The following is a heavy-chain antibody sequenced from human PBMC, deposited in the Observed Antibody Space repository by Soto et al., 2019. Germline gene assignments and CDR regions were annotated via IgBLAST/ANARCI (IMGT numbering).Heavy chain of an antibody. V-gene: IGHV4-38-2*01. J-gene: IGHJ6*02. CDR2: ISHSGTT. Sequence: PSEPLSLTCAVACYSITSGYHWGWIRQPPRKGLEWIGTISHSGTTYYNPSLKSRVTISVDTSKNQLSLKLTSVTAADTALYYCPRVHCSTTSCLINGTDGWGDGTMV. CDR3: PRVHCSTTSCLINGTDG. CDR1: CYSITSGYH. D-gene: IGHD2-2*01.